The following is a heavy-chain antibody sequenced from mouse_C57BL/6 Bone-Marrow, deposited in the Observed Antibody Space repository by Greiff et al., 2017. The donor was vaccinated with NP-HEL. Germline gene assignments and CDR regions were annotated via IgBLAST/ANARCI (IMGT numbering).Heavy chain of an antibody. CDR3: AREAYYDYNTSYFDY. D-gene: IGHD2-4*01. CDR1: GYTFTSYG. V-gene: IGHV1-81*01. Sequence: QVQLQQSGAELARPGASVKLSCKASGYTFTSYGISWVKQRTGQGLEWTGEIYPRSGNTYYNEKFKGKATLTADKSSSTAYMELRSLTSEDSAVYFCAREAYYDYNTSYFDYWGQGTTLTVSS. J-gene: IGHJ2*01. CDR2: IYPRSGNT.